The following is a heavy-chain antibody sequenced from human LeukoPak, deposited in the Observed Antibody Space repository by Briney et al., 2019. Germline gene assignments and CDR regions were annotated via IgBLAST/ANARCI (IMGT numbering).Heavy chain of an antibody. D-gene: IGHD4-17*01. CDR1: GYTFTGYY. J-gene: IGHJ3*02. Sequence: GASVKVSCKASGYTFTGYYMHWVRQAPGQGLEWMGWINPNSGGTNYAQKFQGRVTMTRDTSISTAYMELSRLRSDDTAGYYCARSWDTVADAFDIWGQGTMVTVSS. CDR3: ARSWDTVADAFDI. V-gene: IGHV1-2*02. CDR2: INPNSGGT.